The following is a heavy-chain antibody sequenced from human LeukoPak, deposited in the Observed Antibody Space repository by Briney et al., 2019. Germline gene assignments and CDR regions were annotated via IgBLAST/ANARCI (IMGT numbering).Heavy chain of an antibody. V-gene: IGHV4-4*02. D-gene: IGHD3-9*01. CDR3: ARFGDILTGYYFDY. CDR1: GGSISSSNW. Sequence: KPSETLSLTCAVSGGSISSSNWWSWVRQPPGKGLEWIGEIYHSGSTNYNPSLKSRVTISVDKSKNQFSLKLSSVTAADTAVYYCARFGDILTGYYFDYWGQGTLVTVSS. J-gene: IGHJ4*02. CDR2: IYHSGST.